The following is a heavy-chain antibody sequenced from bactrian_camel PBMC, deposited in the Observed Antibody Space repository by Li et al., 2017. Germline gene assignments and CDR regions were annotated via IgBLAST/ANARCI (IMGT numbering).Heavy chain of an antibody. CDR2: INGGGGSP. V-gene: IGHV3S40*01. D-gene: IGHD7*01. Sequence: VQLVESGGGSVQAGGSLRLSCAASGFGFDSYYMAWVRQAPGKGLEWVSGINGGGGSPYYADSVKGRFTISRDNAKNTLYLQMNSLKTEDTAVYYCATWWSVGFWGQGTQVTVS. CDR3: ATWWSVGF. J-gene: IGHJ6*01. CDR1: GFGFDSYY.